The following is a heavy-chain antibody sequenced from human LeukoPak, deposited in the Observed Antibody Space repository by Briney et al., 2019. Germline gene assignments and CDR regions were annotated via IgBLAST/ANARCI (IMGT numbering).Heavy chain of an antibody. CDR2: INPNSGGT. V-gene: IGHV1-2*02. Sequence: GASVKVSCKASGYTFTGYYMHWVRQAPGQGLEWMGWINPNSGGTKYAQKFQGRVTMTSDASISTAYMELSSLRSDDTAVYYCASRPDQHLLYYFDYWGQGALATVSS. D-gene: IGHD2-15*01. J-gene: IGHJ4*02. CDR3: ASRPDQHLLYYFDY. CDR1: GYTFTGYY.